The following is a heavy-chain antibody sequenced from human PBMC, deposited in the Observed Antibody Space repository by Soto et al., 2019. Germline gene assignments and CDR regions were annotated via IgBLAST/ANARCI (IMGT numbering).Heavy chain of an antibody. Sequence: SVKVSCKASGGTFSSYAISWVRQAPGQGLEWMGGIIPIFGTANYAQKFQGRVTITADESTSTAYMELSSLRSEDTAVYYCARGRYYGDYLFDYWGQGTLVTVSS. D-gene: IGHD4-17*01. CDR2: IIPIFGTA. CDR1: GGTFSSYA. J-gene: IGHJ4*02. CDR3: ARGRYYGDYLFDY. V-gene: IGHV1-69*13.